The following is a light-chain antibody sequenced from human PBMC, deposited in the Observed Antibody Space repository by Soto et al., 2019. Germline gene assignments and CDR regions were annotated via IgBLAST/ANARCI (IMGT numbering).Light chain of an antibody. J-gene: IGKJ1*01. Sequence: DIQMTQSPSSLSASVGDRVTITCRASQSISNYLNWYQQKPGKAPKFLIYGASSLQSGVPSRFSGSGSGTDFTLTISSLQPEDFATYFCQQTYSAPPTFGQGTKVDNK. CDR2: GAS. CDR1: QSISNY. V-gene: IGKV1-39*01. CDR3: QQTYSAPPT.